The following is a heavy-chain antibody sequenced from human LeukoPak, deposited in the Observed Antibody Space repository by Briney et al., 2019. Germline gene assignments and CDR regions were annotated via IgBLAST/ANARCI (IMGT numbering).Heavy chain of an antibody. D-gene: IGHD6-13*01. J-gene: IGHJ5*02. CDR3: ARGRFSSSWRRGWFDP. CDR1: GGSFSGYY. V-gene: IGHV4-34*01. Sequence: SETLSLTCAVYGGSFSGYYWSWIRQPPGKGLEWIGEINHSGSTNYNPSLKSRVTISVDTSKNQFSLKLSSVTAADTAVYYCARGRFSSSWRRGWFDPWGQGTLVTVSS. CDR2: INHSGST.